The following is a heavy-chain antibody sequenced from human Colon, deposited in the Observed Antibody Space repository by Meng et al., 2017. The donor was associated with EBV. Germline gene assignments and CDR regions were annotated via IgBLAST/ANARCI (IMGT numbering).Heavy chain of an antibody. Sequence: VQLQESGPGLVKPSQTLSLTCAVSGGSTTSGGYYWTWIRQPPGKGLEWIGYIFYTGSTYYNPSLKSRVTISLDTSKNQFSLKLSSVTAADTAVYYCARDQIGGDGWFDPWGQGTLVTVSS. CDR1: GGSTTSGGYY. D-gene: IGHD3-10*01. V-gene: IGHV4-30-4*01. J-gene: IGHJ5*02. CDR3: ARDQIGGDGWFDP. CDR2: IFYTGST.